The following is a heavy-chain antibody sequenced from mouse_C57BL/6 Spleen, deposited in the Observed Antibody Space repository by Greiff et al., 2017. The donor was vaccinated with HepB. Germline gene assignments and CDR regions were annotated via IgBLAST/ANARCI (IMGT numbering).Heavy chain of an antibody. D-gene: IGHD2-1*01. V-gene: IGHV1-82*01. CDR3: ARWRATMAWYFDV. CDR2: IYPGDGDT. J-gene: IGHJ1*03. Sequence: VQLQQSGPELVKPGASVKISCKASGYAFSSSWMNWVKQRPGKGLEWIGRIYPGDGDTNYNGKFKGKATLTADKSSSTAYMQLSSLTSEDSAVYFCARWRATMAWYFDVWGTGTTVTVSS. CDR1: GYAFSSSW.